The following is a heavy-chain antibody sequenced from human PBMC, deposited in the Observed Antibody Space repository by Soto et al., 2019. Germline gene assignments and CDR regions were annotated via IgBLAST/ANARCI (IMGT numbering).Heavy chain of an antibody. J-gene: IGHJ5*02. D-gene: IGHD1-26*01. Sequence: GGSLRLSCAASGFTFRSYTMSWVRQAPGKGLEWVSSFSGRDATTYYADSVKDRFTISRDNSKNTLYLQMNSLRAEDTALYFCVRTIVGATKGGWFDPWGQGALVTVS. CDR2: FSGRDATT. CDR1: GFTFRSYT. V-gene: IGHV3-23*01. CDR3: VRTIVGATKGGWFDP.